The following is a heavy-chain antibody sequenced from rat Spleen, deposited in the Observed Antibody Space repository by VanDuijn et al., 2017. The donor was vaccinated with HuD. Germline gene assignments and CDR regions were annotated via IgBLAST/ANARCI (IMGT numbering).Heavy chain of an antibody. V-gene: IGHV3-1*01. CDR3: ARWGYYSGDY. Sequence: EVQLQESGPGLVKPSQSLSLTCSVTGYSITSSYRWNWIRKFPGNKMEWMGYISYSGSTSYNPSLKSRISITRDTSKNQFFLQLNSVTPEDTATYYCARWGYYSGDYWGQGVMVTVSS. D-gene: IGHD1-12*02. CDR1: GYSITSSY. J-gene: IGHJ2*01. CDR2: ISYSGST.